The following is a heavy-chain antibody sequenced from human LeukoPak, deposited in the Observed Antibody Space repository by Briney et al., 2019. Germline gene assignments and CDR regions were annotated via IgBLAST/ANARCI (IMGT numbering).Heavy chain of an antibody. CDR3: ARDRVIYDTTGYYVSEDWFDP. CDR2: LYTTGSI. CDR1: DDSISIYY. D-gene: IGHD3-22*01. J-gene: IGHJ5*02. V-gene: IGHV4-4*07. Sequence: PSETLSLTCTISDDSISIYYWSWIRQPAGKGLEWIGRLYTTGSIDYNPSLKSRVTMSVDTSKNQFSLKLSSVTAADTAVYYCARDRVIYDTTGYYVSEDWFDPWGQGTLVTVSS.